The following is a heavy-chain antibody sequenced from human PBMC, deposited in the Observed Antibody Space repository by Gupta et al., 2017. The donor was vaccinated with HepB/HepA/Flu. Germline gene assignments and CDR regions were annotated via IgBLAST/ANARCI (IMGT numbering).Heavy chain of an antibody. CDR2: IRQDGSEE. V-gene: IGHV3-7*01. J-gene: IGHJ4*02. Sequence: EVQLVESGGGLVQPGGSLRLSCAASGFTFSNYWMSWFRQAPGKGLEGVAHIRQDGSEEQYVDSVKGRFSISRDNAKNSVYLQMSSLRAEDTAVYYCVSTTRSRDFDYGGQGTLVTVSS. CDR1: GFTFSNYW. D-gene: IGHD1-1*01. CDR3: VSTTRSRDFDY.